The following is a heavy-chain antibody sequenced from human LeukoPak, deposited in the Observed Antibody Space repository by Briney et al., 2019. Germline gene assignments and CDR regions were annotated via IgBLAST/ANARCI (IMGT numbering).Heavy chain of an antibody. CDR1: GLTFSNFW. CDR3: AKVGVTGTTGWFDF. V-gene: IGHV3-7*01. Sequence: GGSLRLSCAASGLTFSNFWMSWVRQAPGKGLEWVAIINPDGSTTGYADSVKGRFTISRDNAKNSLCLQLNSLRAEDTAVYYCAKVGVTGTTGWFDFWGQGTLVTVSS. CDR2: INPDGSTT. J-gene: IGHJ5*01. D-gene: IGHD1-1*01.